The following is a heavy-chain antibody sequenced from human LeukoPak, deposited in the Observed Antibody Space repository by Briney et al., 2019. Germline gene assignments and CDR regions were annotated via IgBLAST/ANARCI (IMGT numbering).Heavy chain of an antibody. CDR1: GFTFSSYG. D-gene: IGHD5-18*01. CDR2: ISASGDST. V-gene: IGHV3-23*01. Sequence: GGSLRLSCAASGFTFSSYGMHWVRQAPGKGLEWVSAISASGDSTYYADSVKGRFTISRDNSRNTLYLQMNSLRGEDTAVYYCAKESLRGHSYGFDYWGQGTLLTVSS. J-gene: IGHJ4*02. CDR3: AKESLRGHSYGFDY.